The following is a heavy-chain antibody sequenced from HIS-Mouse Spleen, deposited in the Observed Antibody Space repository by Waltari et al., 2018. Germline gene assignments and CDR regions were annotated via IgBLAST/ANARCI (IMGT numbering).Heavy chain of an antibody. D-gene: IGHD1-20*01. CDR1: GFTFSSYA. V-gene: IGHV3-30-3*01. CDR2: ISYDGSNK. CDR3: ARDHRNNWAIRD. Sequence: QVQLVESGGGVVQPGRSLRLSCAASGFTFSSYAMPGVRQGPGKGLEWVAVISYDGSNKYYADSVKGRFTISRDNSKNTLYLQMNSLRAEDTAVYYCARDHRNNWAIRDWGQGTLVTVSS. J-gene: IGHJ4*02.